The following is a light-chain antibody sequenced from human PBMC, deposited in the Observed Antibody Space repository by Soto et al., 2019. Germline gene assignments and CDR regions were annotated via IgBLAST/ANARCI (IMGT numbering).Light chain of an antibody. CDR1: QNINNW. Sequence: DIQMTQSPSTLPASVGDRVTITCRASQNINNWLAWYQQKPGKPPILLIYDASTLESGVPSRFSGSGSGTEFPLTISSLQPDDFASYYCQQCSSYPTFGQGTRLEIK. CDR2: DAS. CDR3: QQCSSYPT. J-gene: IGKJ5*01. V-gene: IGKV1-5*01.